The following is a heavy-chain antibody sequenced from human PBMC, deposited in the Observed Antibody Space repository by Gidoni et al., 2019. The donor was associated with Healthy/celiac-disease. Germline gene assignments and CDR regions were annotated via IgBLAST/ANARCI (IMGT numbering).Heavy chain of an antibody. V-gene: IGHV3-33*08. CDR2: IWYDGSNK. D-gene: IGHD4-17*01. CDR3: ARDDYGDQLRSLDY. J-gene: IGHJ4*02. Sequence: QVQLVESGGGVVQPGRSLRLSCAASGFTFSSYGMHWVRPAPGKGLEWVAVIWYDGSNKYYADSVKGRFTISRDNSKNTLYLQMNSLRAEDTAVYYCARDDYGDQLRSLDYWGQGTLVTVSS. CDR1: GFTFSSYG.